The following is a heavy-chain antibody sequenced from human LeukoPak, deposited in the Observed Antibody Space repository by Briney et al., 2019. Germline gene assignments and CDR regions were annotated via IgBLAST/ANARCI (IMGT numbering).Heavy chain of an antibody. CDR1: GFTFSSYS. J-gene: IGHJ3*02. CDR3: ARTINFDFWSGYYGAFDI. D-gene: IGHD3-3*01. V-gene: IGHV3-48*01. Sequence: GGSLRLSCEASGFTFSSYSMNWVRQAPGKGLEWVSFISGRSTTIYYADSVKGRFTISRDNAGNSLSLQMNSLRTEDTAVYYCARTINFDFWSGYYGAFDIWGQGTMVTVSS. CDR2: ISGRSTTI.